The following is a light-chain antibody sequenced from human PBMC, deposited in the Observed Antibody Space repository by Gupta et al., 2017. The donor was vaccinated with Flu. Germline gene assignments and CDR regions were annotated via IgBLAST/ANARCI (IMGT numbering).Light chain of an antibody. V-gene: IGKV1-39*01. J-gene: IGKJ2*01. CDR3: QQSYSIPST. CDR2: AAS. Sequence: PSYLSASVGDTVTVTCRASHSIRSYLNWYQQTPREAPNVLNYAASDVRSGAPSRFSGGGSGTDFPLTILTLQPDDFATLYCQQSYSIPSTFGQGTNLDIK. CDR1: HSIRSY.